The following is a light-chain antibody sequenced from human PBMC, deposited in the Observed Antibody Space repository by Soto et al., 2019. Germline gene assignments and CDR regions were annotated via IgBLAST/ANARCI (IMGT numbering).Light chain of an antibody. CDR2: DTS. CDR3: QQRQYWPPIT. CDR1: QSVSSY. J-gene: IGKJ5*01. Sequence: LLTQSPATLSLSPGERATLSCRASQSVSSYLAWYQQTPGQAPRLLIYDTSNRATGVPARFSGSGSGTDFTLTISSLEPEDCAIYYCQQRQYWPPITFGQGTRLEIK. V-gene: IGKV3-11*01.